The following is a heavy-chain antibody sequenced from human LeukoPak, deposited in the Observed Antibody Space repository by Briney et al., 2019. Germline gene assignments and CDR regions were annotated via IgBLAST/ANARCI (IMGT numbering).Heavy chain of an antibody. CDR3: ARGFGRGHAFDI. D-gene: IGHD3-16*01. J-gene: IGHJ3*02. CDR1: GGSFSGYY. V-gene: IGHV4-59*01. CDR2: IYYSGST. Sequence: SETLSLTCAVYGGSFSGYYWSWIRQHPGKGLEWIGYIYYSGSTNYNPSLKSRVTISVDTSKNQFSLKLSSVTAADTAVYYCARGFGRGHAFDIWGRGTMVTVSS.